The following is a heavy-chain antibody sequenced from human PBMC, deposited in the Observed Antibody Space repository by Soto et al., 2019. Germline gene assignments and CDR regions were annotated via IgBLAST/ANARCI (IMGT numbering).Heavy chain of an antibody. CDR2: IDPSDSYT. CDR1: GYSFTSYW. Sequence: GESLKISCKGSGYSFTSYWISWVRKMPGKGLEWMGRIDPSDSYTNYSPSFQGHVTISADKSISTAYLQWSSLKASDTAMYYCARAVVVTGVMGSNDFDYWGQGTLVTVSS. D-gene: IGHD3-16*01. J-gene: IGHJ4*02. CDR3: ARAVVVTGVMGSNDFDY. V-gene: IGHV5-10-1*01.